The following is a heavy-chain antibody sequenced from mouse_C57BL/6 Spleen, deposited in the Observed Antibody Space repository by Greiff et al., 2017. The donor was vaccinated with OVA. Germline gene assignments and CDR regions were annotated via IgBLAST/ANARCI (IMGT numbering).Heavy chain of an antibody. CDR3: ARWGYYGSSYKDY. CDR2: IGPSDSYT. CDR1: GYTFTSYW. D-gene: IGHD1-1*01. V-gene: IGHV1-50*01. Sequence: QVQLKQPGAELVKPGASVKLSCKASGYTFTSYWMQWVKQRPGQGLEWIGEIGPSDSYTNYNQKFKGKATLTVDTSSSTAYMQLSSLTSEDSAVYYCARWGYYGSSYKDYWGQGTTLTVSS. J-gene: IGHJ2*01.